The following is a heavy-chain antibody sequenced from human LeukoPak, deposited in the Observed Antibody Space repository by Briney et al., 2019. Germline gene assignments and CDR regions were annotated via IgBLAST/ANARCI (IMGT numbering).Heavy chain of an antibody. CDR2: IYYSGST. J-gene: IGHJ4*02. CDR3: ARPSYYYDSSAYSALHEPIDY. CDR1: GGSINSNY. Sequence: SETLSLTCTVSGGSINSNYWSWIRQPPGKGLEWIGDIYYSGSTNYNPSLKSRVTISIDTSKNQFSLKLRSVTAADTAVYYCARPSYYYDSSAYSALHEPIDYWGQGTLVTVSS. V-gene: IGHV4-59*01. D-gene: IGHD3-22*01.